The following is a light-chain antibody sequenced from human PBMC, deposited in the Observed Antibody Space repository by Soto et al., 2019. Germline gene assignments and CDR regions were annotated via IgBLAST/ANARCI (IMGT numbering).Light chain of an antibody. CDR1: SSDVGGNKF. CDR2: DVS. CDR3: AARDDSLSGLV. V-gene: IGLV2-14*01. Sequence: QSALTQPASVSGSPGQSITISCTGTSSDVGGNKFVSWYQHHPGRAPKVIISDVSHRPSGVSNRFSGSKSGNTASLTISGLQAEDEADYYCAARDDSLSGLVFGGGTKLTVL. J-gene: IGLJ2*01.